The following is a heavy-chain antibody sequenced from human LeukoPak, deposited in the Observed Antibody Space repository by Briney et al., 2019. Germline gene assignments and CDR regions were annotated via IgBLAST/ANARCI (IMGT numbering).Heavy chain of an antibody. CDR3: ARRGDNWGPFDY. CDR1: GFTFSSYS. J-gene: IGHJ4*02. CDR2: ISGSGGST. D-gene: IGHD7-27*01. V-gene: IGHV3-23*01. Sequence: GGSLRLSCAASGFTFSSYSMNWVRQAPGKGLEWVSTISGSGGSTYYADSVKGRFTISRDNSKNTLYLQMNSLRAEDTAPYYCARRGDNWGPFDYWGQGTLVTVSS.